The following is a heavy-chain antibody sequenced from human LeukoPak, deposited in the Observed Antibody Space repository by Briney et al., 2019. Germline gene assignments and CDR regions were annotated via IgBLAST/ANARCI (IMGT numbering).Heavy chain of an antibody. V-gene: IGHV3-7*01. CDR3: ARTSHFNLVVVAEDY. D-gene: IGHD2-15*01. CDR2: IKQDGSEK. CDR1: GFTFSSYW. Sequence: PGGSLRLSCAASGFTFSSYWMSWVRQAPGKGLEWVANIKQDGSEKYYVVSMNVRFTVPRDNAKNSLHLQMNSLRAEDTAVYYCARTSHFNLVVVAEDYWGQGTLVTVSS. J-gene: IGHJ4*02.